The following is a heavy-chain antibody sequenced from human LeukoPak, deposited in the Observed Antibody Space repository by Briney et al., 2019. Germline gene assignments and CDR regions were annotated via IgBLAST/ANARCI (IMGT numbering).Heavy chain of an antibody. V-gene: IGHV3-7*01. J-gene: IGHJ4*02. D-gene: IGHD4-17*01. Sequence: PSETLSLTCAVYGGSFSGYYWSWVRQAPGKGLEWVANIKQDGSEKYYVDSVKGRFTISRDNAKNSLYLQMNSLRAEDTAVYYCARGDGDYVTHYFDYWGQGTLVTVSS. CDR2: IKQDGSEK. CDR3: ARGDGDYVTHYFDY. CDR1: GGSFSGYY.